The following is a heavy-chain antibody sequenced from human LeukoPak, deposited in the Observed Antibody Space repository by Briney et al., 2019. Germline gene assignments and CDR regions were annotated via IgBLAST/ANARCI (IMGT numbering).Heavy chain of an antibody. CDR3: AIECCFDAHIVSKGFNY. CDR2: IHPNGDL. CDR1: GYTFTGCY. J-gene: IGHJ4*02. V-gene: IGHV1-2*02. Sequence: ASVKVSCKASGYTFTGCYLHWVRQAPGQGLEWMGCIHPNGDLHYPQTFQGRVTMTRDTSNTTAYMELSTLTSQDTAVYFCAIECCFDAHIVSKGFNYWGQGTPVTVSS. D-gene: IGHD2-21*01.